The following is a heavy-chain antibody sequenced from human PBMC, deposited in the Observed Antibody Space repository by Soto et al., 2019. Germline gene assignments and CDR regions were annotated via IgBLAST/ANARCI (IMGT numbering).Heavy chain of an antibody. CDR2: ISYDGSNK. CDR1: GFTFSSYG. V-gene: IGHV3-30*18. Sequence: QVQLVESGGGVVQPGRSLRLSCAASGFTFSSYGMHWVRQAPGKGLEWVAVISYDGSNKYYADSVKGRFTISRDNSKNMLNLQMNSLRAADTAVYYCAKEIDIVVVVAAPPPYFDYWGQGTLVTVSS. J-gene: IGHJ4*02. D-gene: IGHD2-15*01. CDR3: AKEIDIVVVVAAPPPYFDY.